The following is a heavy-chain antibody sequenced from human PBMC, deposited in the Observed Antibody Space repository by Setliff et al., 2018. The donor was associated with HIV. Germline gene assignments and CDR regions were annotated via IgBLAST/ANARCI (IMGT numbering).Heavy chain of an antibody. Sequence: SETLSLTCTVFSGSISSGSYFWSWIRQPAGKGLQWIGHISGSGSTNYNPSLTSRVAISVDTSKNQFSLKLNSVTAADTAVYYCASSSSWSTFDYWARESWSPSPQ. CDR3: ASSSSWSTFDY. V-gene: IGHV4-61*09. D-gene: IGHD6-13*01. CDR2: ISGSGST. CDR1: SGSISSGSYF. J-gene: IGHJ4*02.